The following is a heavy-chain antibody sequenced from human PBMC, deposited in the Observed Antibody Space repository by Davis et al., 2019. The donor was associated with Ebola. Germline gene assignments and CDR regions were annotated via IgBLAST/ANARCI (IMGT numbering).Heavy chain of an antibody. D-gene: IGHD3-3*01. CDR3: AREKLGGSADY. CDR1: GYTFTSYA. CDR2: INAGNGNT. Sequence: ASVKVSCKASGYTFTSYAMHWVRQAPGQRLEWMGWINAGNGNTKYSQKFQGRVTITRDTSASTAYMELRSLRSDDTAVYYCAREKLGGSADYWGQGTLVTVSS. V-gene: IGHV1-3*01. J-gene: IGHJ4*02.